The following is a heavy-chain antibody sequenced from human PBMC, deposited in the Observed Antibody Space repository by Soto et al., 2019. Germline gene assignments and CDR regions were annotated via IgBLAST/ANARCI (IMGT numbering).Heavy chain of an antibody. Sequence: QVQLVQSGAEVKKPGSSVRVSCKASGGTFSSYAISWVRQAPGQGLEWMGGIIPLFGTENYAKKFQGRVTITADESTSTAYMELSSLRSEDTAVYYCARDRIAGSKYYYGMDVWGQGTTVTVSS. CDR1: GGTFSSYA. D-gene: IGHD6-13*01. V-gene: IGHV1-69*01. CDR3: ARDRIAGSKYYYGMDV. J-gene: IGHJ6*02. CDR2: IIPLFGTE.